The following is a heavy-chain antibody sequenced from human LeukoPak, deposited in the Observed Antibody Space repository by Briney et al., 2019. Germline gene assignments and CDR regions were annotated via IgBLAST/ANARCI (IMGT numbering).Heavy chain of an antibody. CDR1: GFTFNSNH. D-gene: IGHD6-13*01. J-gene: IGHJ4*02. V-gene: IGHV3-7*02. CDR3: AASIAYRSSWFADY. CDR2: INEDGSAG. Sequence: QPGGSLRLSSVASGFTFNSNHMSWVRQAPGQGLEWMANINEDGSAGFYVDAVKGRLNISRDNDKNSLYLQMNSLRAEDTGLYYCAASIAYRSSWFADYWGQGTLVSVSS.